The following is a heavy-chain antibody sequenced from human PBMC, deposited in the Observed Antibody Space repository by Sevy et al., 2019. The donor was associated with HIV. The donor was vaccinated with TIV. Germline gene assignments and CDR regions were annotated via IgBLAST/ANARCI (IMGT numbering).Heavy chain of an antibody. J-gene: IGHJ4*02. V-gene: IGHV3-33*01. CDR1: GFTFSAYA. CDR3: ARGGYYYDNAAYYAFDS. Sequence: GGSLGLSCTTSGFTFSAYAMHWVRQAPGKGLEWVAIIWSDGASQYHGDSVKGRFTISRDNSKNTLYLQMKSLRVEDTAVYYCARGGYYYDNAAYYAFDSWGQGTLVTVSS. D-gene: IGHD3-22*01. CDR2: IWSDGASQ.